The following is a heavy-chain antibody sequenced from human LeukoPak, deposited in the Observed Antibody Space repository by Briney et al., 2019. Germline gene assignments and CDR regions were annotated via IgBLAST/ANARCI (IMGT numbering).Heavy chain of an antibody. D-gene: IGHD3-22*01. CDR2: ISSSSSYI. J-gene: IGHJ4*02. CDR3: ARDNALYDTSAGDY. Sequence: KSGGSLRLSCAASGFTFSSYSMNWVRQAPGKGLEWVSSISSSSSYIYYADSVKGRFTISRDNAKNSLYLQMNSLRAEDTAVYYCARDNALYDTSAGDYWGQGTLVTVSS. V-gene: IGHV3-21*01. CDR1: GFTFSSYS.